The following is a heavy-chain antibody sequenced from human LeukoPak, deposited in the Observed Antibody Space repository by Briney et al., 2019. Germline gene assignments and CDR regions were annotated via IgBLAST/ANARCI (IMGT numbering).Heavy chain of an antibody. D-gene: IGHD6-19*01. CDR3: ASLDSSGRGYYFDY. CDR1: GYTFTDYY. J-gene: IGHJ4*02. CDR2: INPDSGGT. Sequence: ASVKVSCKASGYTFTDYYIHWVRQAPGQGLEWMGWINPDSGGTNYAQRFQGRVTMTRDTSISTAYMELSSLTSDDAAVYYCASLDSSGRGYYFDYWGQGTLVTVSS. V-gene: IGHV1-2*02.